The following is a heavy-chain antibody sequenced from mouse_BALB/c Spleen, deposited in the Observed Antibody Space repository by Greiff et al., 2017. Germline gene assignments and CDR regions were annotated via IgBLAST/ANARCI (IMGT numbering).Heavy chain of an antibody. V-gene: IGHV14-3*02. Sequence: EVQLQQSGAELVKPGASVKLSCTASGFNIKDTYMHWVKQRPEQGLEWIGRIDPANGNTKYDPKFQGKATITADTSSNTAYLQLSSLTSEDTAVYYCARNYGRPRYFDVWGAGTTVTVSS. CDR1: GFNIKDTY. CDR3: ARNYGRPRYFDV. D-gene: IGHD1-1*01. CDR2: IDPANGNT. J-gene: IGHJ1*01.